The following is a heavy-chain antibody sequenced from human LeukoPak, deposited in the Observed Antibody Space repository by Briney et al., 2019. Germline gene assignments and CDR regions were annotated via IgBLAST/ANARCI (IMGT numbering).Heavy chain of an antibody. V-gene: IGHV1-2*04. CDR3: AREGELGYCNSTSCPENYYYGMDV. Sequence: ASVKVSCKASGYTFSGYYMHWVRQAPGQGLEWMGWINPNSGGTNYAQKFQGWVTMTRDTSISTAYMELSRLRSDDTAVYYCAREGELGYCNSTSCPENYYYGMDVWGQGTTVTVSS. CDR1: GYTFSGYY. CDR2: INPNSGGT. J-gene: IGHJ6*02. D-gene: IGHD2-2*01.